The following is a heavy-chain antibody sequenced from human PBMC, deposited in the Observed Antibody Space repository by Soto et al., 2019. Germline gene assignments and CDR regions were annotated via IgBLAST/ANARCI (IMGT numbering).Heavy chain of an antibody. CDR1: GGSISSSSYY. Sequence: SETLSLTCTVSGGSISSSSYYWGWIRQHPGKGLEWIGYIYYSGSTYYNPSLKSRVTISVDTSKNQFSLKLSSVTAADTAVYYCARDKITGLFDYWGQGTLVTVAS. CDR2: IYYSGST. V-gene: IGHV4-31*03. CDR3: ARDKITGLFDY. D-gene: IGHD2-8*02. J-gene: IGHJ4*02.